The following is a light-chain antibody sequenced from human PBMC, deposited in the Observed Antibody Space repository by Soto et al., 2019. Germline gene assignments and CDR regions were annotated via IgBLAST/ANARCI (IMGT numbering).Light chain of an antibody. CDR3: QKYGDSPPWT. J-gene: IGKJ1*01. CDR2: GAS. V-gene: IGKV3-20*01. CDR1: QSVSNNY. Sequence: EIVLTQSPGTLYLSPGERAILSCRASQSVSNNYLAWYQQKPGQAPRLLIFGASTRATGIPDRFSGSGSGTDFTVTISRLEPEDFTVYYCQKYGDSPPWTFGQGTKVEIK.